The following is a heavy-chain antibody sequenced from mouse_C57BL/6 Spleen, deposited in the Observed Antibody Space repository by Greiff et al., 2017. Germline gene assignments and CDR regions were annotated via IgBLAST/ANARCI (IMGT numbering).Heavy chain of an antibody. CDR1: GYTFTSYG. Sequence: VKLVESGAELARPGASVKLSCKASGYTFTSYGISWVKQRTGQGLEWIGEIYPRSGNTYYNEKFKGKATLTADKSSSTAYMELRSLTSEDSAVYFCAREEVVATDYFDYWGQGTTLTVSS. D-gene: IGHD1-1*01. J-gene: IGHJ2*01. V-gene: IGHV1-81*01. CDR3: AREEVVATDYFDY. CDR2: IYPRSGNT.